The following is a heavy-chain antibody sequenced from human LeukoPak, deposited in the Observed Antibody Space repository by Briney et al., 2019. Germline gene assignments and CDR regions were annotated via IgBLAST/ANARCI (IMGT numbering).Heavy chain of an antibody. CDR1: GFTFSSYA. J-gene: IGHJ4*02. Sequence: GGSLRLSCAASGFTFSSYAMSWVRQSPGKGLEWVSAISGSGGNTYSADSVKGRCTISRDNSKKTLFLHMNSLRAEDTAVYYCARDPSLGSGYPVDHWGRGTLVTVSS. CDR3: ARDPSLGSGYPVDH. V-gene: IGHV3-23*01. D-gene: IGHD3-22*01. CDR2: ISGSGGNT.